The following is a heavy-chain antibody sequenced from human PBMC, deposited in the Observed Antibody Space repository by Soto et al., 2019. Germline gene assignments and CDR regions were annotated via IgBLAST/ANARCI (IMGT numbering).Heavy chain of an antibody. CDR2: IYYSGTL. Sequence: PSETVSLTCSVSGGSIISSSHYWGCIRQPPGKGLEWIGSIYYSGTLYYNPSLRSRVTISADMSKNQFSLKLSSVTAADTAVYYCARVVSYSASWYIDYWGQGTMVTVSS. CDR1: GGSIISSSHY. J-gene: IGHJ4*02. V-gene: IGHV4-39*01. D-gene: IGHD6-13*01. CDR3: ARVVSYSASWYIDY.